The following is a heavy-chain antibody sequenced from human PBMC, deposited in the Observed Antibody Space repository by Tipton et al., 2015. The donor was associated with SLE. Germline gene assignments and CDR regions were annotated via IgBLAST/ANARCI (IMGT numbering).Heavy chain of an antibody. CDR1: GGSISSYY. CDR2: IYYSGST. CDR3: ARDLAARGGHYFDY. J-gene: IGHJ4*02. V-gene: IGHV4-59*01. Sequence: TLSLTCTVSGGSISSYYWSWIRQPPGKGLEWIGYIYYSGSTNYHPSLKSRVTISVDTSKNQFSLKLSSVTAADTAVYYCARDLAARGGHYFDYWCQGTLVTVSS. D-gene: IGHD6-6*01.